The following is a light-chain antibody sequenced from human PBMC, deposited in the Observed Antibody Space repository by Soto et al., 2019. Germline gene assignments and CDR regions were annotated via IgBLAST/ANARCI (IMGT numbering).Light chain of an antibody. Sequence: EVVLTQSPGTLSLSPGERATLSCRASQSVSNNYLAWYQQKPGQSPKLLIFGSSDRATGIPDRFSGSGSGTDFTLTISSLEPEDFAVYYCQQYGSAPPYNFGRGTKLEIK. J-gene: IGKJ2*01. CDR2: GSS. CDR1: QSVSNNY. V-gene: IGKV3-20*01. CDR3: QQYGSAPPYN.